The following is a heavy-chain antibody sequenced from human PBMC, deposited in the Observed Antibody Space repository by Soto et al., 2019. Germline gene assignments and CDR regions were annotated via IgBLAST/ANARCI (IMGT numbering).Heavy chain of an antibody. Sequence: SETLSLTCSVSGDSISRIDYYWTWIRQHPEKGLEWIGNIYFRGNTYYSPSLESRLTISVDTSKNQFSLKLTSVTAADTAVYYCAREGGSYDSGGYLIRGAFDIWGQGTMVTVSS. J-gene: IGHJ3*02. CDR2: IYFRGNT. CDR3: AREGGSYDSGGYLIRGAFDI. D-gene: IGHD3-22*01. V-gene: IGHV4-31*03. CDR1: GDSISRIDYY.